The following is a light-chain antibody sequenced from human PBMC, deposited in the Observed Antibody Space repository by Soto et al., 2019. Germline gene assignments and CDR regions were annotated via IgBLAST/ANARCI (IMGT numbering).Light chain of an antibody. CDR1: QSVSSN. CDR3: QQYDNWPKT. Sequence: EIVMTNSPATLSVSRWEKITLSCRASQSVSSNFAWYQQKPGQAPRLLIYGASTRATGIPARFSGSGSGTEFTLTISSLQSEDFAAYYCQQYDNWPKTFGQATKVDIK. J-gene: IGKJ1*01. V-gene: IGKV3-15*01. CDR2: GAS.